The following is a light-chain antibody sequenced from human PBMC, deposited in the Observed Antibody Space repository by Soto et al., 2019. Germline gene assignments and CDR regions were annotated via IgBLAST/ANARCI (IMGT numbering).Light chain of an antibody. J-gene: IGLJ3*02. CDR2: SVS. CDR3: CLSPGSLTWL. V-gene: IGLV2-14*01. CDR1: SSDVGGHNF. Sequence: QSVLTQPASVSGSPGQSITISCTGTSSDVGGHNFVSWYQHHPGKAPKLMIFSVSNRPPGVSNRFSGSKSGNTASLTISGLQAEDEAEYYCCLSPGSLTWLFGGGTKVTVL.